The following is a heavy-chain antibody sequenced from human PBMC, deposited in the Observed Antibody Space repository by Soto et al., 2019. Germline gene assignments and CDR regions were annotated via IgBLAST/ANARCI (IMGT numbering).Heavy chain of an antibody. V-gene: IGHV1-8*01. CDR1: GYTFTGYD. CDR3: ARRGQNYYDSSGYPNHGMDV. J-gene: IGHJ6*02. CDR2: MNPNSGNT. Sequence: ASVKVSCKASGYTFTGYDINWVRQATGQGLEWMGWMNPNSGNTGYAQKFQGRVTMTRNTSISTAYMELSSLRSEDTAVYYCARRGQNYYDSSGYPNHGMDVWGQGTTVTVSS. D-gene: IGHD3-22*01.